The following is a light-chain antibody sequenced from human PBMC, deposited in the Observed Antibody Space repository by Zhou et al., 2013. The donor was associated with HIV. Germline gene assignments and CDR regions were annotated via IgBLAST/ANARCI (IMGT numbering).Light chain of an antibody. CDR1: LSVRKS. V-gene: IGKV1-39*01. CDR2: HVS. CDR3: QQTYRTPYS. J-gene: IGKJ2*03. Sequence: DIQMTQSPSSLSASVGDTVRITCRASLSVRKSVNWYQHKSGKSPKLLIYHVSNLQNGVPPRFSGSGSGTDFTLTIGSLQPEDFAIYYCQQTYRTPYSFGQGTKLDIK.